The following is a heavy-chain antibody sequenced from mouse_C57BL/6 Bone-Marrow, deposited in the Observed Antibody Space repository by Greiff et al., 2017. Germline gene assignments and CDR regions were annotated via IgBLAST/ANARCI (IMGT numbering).Heavy chain of an antibody. D-gene: IGHD1-1*01. CDR3: ALYGSSYLAWFAY. Sequence: DVQLQESGPVLVKPGASVKMSCKASGYTFTDYYMNWVKQSHGKSLEWIGVINPYNGGTSYNQKFKGKATLTVDKSSSTAYMELNSLTSEDSAVYYCALYGSSYLAWFAYWGQGTLVTVSA. V-gene: IGHV1-19*01. CDR2: INPYNGGT. J-gene: IGHJ3*01. CDR1: GYTFTDYY.